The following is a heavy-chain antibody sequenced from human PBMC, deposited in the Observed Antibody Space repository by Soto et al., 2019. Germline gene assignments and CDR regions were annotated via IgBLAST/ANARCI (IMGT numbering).Heavy chain of an antibody. CDR1: GYTFTSYG. Sequence: ASVKVSCKASGYTFTSYGISWVRQAPGQGLEWMGWISAYNGNTNYAQKLQGRVTMTTDTSTSTAYMELRSLRSDDTAVYYCARPIVVVTRLSPAGYYYYGMDVWAKGPRSPSP. CDR2: ISAYNGNT. CDR3: ARPIVVVTRLSPAGYYYYGMDV. D-gene: IGHD2-21*02. J-gene: IGHJ6*02. V-gene: IGHV1-18*01.